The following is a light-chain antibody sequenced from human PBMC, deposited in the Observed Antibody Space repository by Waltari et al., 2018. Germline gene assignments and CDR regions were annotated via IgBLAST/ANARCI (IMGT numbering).Light chain of an antibody. CDR1: QSVSSY. CDR2: DAS. Sequence: EIVLTQSPATLSLSPGERATLSCRASQSVSSYLAWFQQKPGRAPRLLIYDASNRATGVPARFSGSASGTDFTLTISSLEPEDFAVYYCQQRGNWPRTFGQGTKVEIK. CDR3: QQRGNWPRT. J-gene: IGKJ1*01. V-gene: IGKV3-11*01.